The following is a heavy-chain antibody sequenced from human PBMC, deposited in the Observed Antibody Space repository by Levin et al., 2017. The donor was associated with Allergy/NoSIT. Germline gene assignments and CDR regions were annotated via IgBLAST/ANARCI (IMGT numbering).Heavy chain of an antibody. V-gene: IGHV4-30-2*01. CDR3: ARVAGYSYGYYFDY. CDR1: GGSISSGGYS. Sequence: SQTLSLTCAVSGGSISSGGYSWSWIRQPPGKGLEWIGNIYLSGSTNDNPSLKSRVTMSVDRSKNQFSLKLSYVTAGDTAVYYCARVAGYSYGYYFDYWGPGTLVTVSS. D-gene: IGHD5-18*01. J-gene: IGHJ4*02. CDR2: IYLSGST.